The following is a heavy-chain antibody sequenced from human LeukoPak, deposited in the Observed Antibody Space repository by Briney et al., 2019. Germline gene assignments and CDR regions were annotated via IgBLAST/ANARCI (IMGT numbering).Heavy chain of an antibody. CDR1: GGSFSGYY. D-gene: IGHD3-10*01. CDR2: INHSGST. Sequence: SETLSLTCAVYGGSFSGYYWSWIRQPSGKGLEWIGEINHSGSTNYNPSLKSRVTISVDTSKNQFSLKLSSVTAADTAVYYCARSNYYGSGRPPKTNWFDPWGQGTLVTVSS. J-gene: IGHJ5*02. CDR3: ARSNYYGSGRPPKTNWFDP. V-gene: IGHV4-34*01.